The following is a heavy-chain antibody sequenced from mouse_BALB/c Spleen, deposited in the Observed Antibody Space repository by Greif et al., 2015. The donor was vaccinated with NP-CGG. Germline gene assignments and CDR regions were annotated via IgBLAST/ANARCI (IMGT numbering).Heavy chain of an antibody. CDR3: ATYYYGSSGFAY. V-gene: IGHV14-3*02. CDR1: GFNIKDTY. D-gene: IGHD1-1*01. J-gene: IGHJ3*01. CDR2: IVPANDNT. Sequence: EVQLQQSGAEVVKPGASVKLPCTASGFNIKDTYMTWVKQRPEQGLEWIGRIVPANDNTKYDPKFQGKATITADTSSNTAYLQLSSLTSEDTAVYYCATYYYGSSGFAYWGQGTLVTVSA.